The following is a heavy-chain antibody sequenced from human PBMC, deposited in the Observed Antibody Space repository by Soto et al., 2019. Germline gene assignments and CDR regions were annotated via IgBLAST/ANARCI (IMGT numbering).Heavy chain of an antibody. D-gene: IGHD3-3*02. V-gene: IGHV1-3*01. J-gene: IGHJ4*02. CDR3: ARDDRTISGAVTLDY. Sequence: QVQLVQSGPEVKRPGASVRISCRTAGYSFKNYAIHWVRQAPGKKLEWMGWCNEGSGNTRYSHKIQGRMSIARDTSASTSYLDLRSLTSEDTAVYFCARDDRTISGAVTLDYWGPGTLVTVSS. CDR2: CNEGSGNT. CDR1: GYSFKNYA.